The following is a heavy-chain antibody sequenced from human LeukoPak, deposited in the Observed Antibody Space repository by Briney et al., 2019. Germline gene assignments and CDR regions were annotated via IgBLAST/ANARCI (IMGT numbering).Heavy chain of an antibody. V-gene: IGHV4-38-2*02. CDR1: GYSISSGYY. Sequence: SETLSLTCTVSGYSISSGYYWGWIRQPPGKGLEWIGEINHSGSTNYNPSLKSRVTISVDTSKNQFSLKLSSVTAADTAVYYCARRFPASVARINWGSFSFWPSPLDYWGQGTLVTVSS. CDR3: ARRFPASVARINWGSFSFWPSPLDY. D-gene: IGHD7-27*01. CDR2: INHSGST. J-gene: IGHJ4*02.